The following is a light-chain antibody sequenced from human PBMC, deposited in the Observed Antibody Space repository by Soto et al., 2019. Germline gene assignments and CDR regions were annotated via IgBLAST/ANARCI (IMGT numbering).Light chain of an antibody. V-gene: IGKV1-39*01. CDR3: QHSYGTPA. CDR1: QTISSP. J-gene: IGKJ5*01. CDR2: ATS. Sequence: DIQMTQSPSSLSASVGDRVTITCRASQTISSPLSWYQQKPGKVPELLIYATSRLQSGVPSRFSGSRSGTDFTLTISSLQPEDFATYYCQHSYGTPAFGQGTRLEIK.